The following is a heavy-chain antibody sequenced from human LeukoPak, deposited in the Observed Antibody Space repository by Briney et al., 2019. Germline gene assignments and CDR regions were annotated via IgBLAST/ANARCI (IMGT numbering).Heavy chain of an antibody. CDR1: GFTFSSYA. J-gene: IGHJ4*02. D-gene: IGHD1-26*01. CDR3: AKSWEGYSFDY. V-gene: IGHV3-23*01. Sequence: GGSLRLSCAASGFTFSSYAMSWVRQAPGKGLEWVSAISGSGGSKYYAGSVKGRFTISRDNSKNTLYLQMNSLRAEDTAVYYCAKSWEGYSFDYWGQGTLVTVSS. CDR2: ISGSGGSK.